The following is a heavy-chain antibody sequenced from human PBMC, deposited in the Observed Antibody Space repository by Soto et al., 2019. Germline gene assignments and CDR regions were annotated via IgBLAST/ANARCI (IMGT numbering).Heavy chain of an antibody. D-gene: IGHD2-2*01. CDR2: ISAYNGNT. Sequence: ASVQVHCKAAGYGFTTCSRGWVRQAPGQGLEWMGWISAYNGNTNYAQKFQGRVTMTTDTPTNTAYMELRSLRSDDTAVYFCAREAFGVHASWFAPWGQGTLVPVSS. V-gene: IGHV1-18*01. CDR1: GYGFTTCS. J-gene: IGHJ5*02. CDR3: AREAFGVHASWFAP.